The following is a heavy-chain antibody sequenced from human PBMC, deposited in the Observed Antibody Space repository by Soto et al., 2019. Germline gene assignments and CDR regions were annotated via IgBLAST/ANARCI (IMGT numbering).Heavy chain of an antibody. V-gene: IGHV3-49*03. CDR1: GFTFGDYA. CDR3: TSRITMVRGVIGP. J-gene: IGHJ5*02. CDR2: IRSKAYGGTT. D-gene: IGHD3-10*01. Sequence: GGSLRVSCTASGFTFGDYAMSWFRQAPGKGLEWVGFIRSKAYGGTTEYAASVKGRFTISRDDSKSIAYLQMNSLKTEDTAVYYCTSRITMVRGVIGPWGQGTLVTVSS.